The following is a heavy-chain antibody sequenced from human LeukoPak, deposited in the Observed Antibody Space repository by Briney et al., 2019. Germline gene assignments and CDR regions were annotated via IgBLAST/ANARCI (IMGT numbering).Heavy chain of an antibody. J-gene: IGHJ3*02. Sequence: GGSLRLSCAASGFTFSSYGMHWVRQAPGKGLEWVAFIRYDGSNKYYADSVKGRFTISRDNSKNTLYLQMNSLRAEDTAVYYCARSTVTTFHDAFDIWGQGTMVTVSS. V-gene: IGHV3-30*02. CDR1: GFTFSSYG. D-gene: IGHD4-17*01. CDR3: ARSTVTTFHDAFDI. CDR2: IRYDGSNK.